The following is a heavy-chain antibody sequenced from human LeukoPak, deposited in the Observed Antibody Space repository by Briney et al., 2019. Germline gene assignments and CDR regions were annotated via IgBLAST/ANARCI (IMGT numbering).Heavy chain of an antibody. V-gene: IGHV3-7*01. J-gene: IGHJ6*02. Sequence: GGSLRLSCEGTGFTFSNNWMHWVRQAPGKGLEWVANIKQDGSEKYYVESVKGRFTISRDNAEKSVYLQMNSLRTEDTAVYYCAKGMDVWGQGTTVTVSS. CDR3: AKGMDV. CDR1: GFTFSNNW. CDR2: IKQDGSEK.